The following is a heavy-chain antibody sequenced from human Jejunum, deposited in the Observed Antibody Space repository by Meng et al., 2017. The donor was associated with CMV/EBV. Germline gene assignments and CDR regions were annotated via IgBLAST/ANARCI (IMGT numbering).Heavy chain of an antibody. CDR2: ISSSGSTI. J-gene: IGHJ4*02. CDR3: ARVTELWLHYFDY. V-gene: IGHV3-11*01. Sequence: SGFTFSDYYMSWIRQAPGKGLEWVSYISSSGSTIYYADSVKGRFTISRDNAKNSVYLQMNSLRAEDTAVYYCARVTELWLHYFDYWGQGTLVTVSS. D-gene: IGHD5-18*01. CDR1: GFTFSDYY.